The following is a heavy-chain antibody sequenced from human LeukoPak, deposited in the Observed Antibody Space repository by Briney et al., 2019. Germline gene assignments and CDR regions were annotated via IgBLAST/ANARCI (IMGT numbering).Heavy chain of an antibody. Sequence: GGSLRLSCAASGFTFSSYWMSWVRQAPGKGLEWVANIKQDGSEKYYVDSVKGRFTISRDNAKNSLYLQMNSLRAEDTAVYYCAKDRRVGDGYNYFDYWGQGTLVTVSS. CDR3: AKDRRVGDGYNYFDY. CDR2: IKQDGSEK. V-gene: IGHV3-7*01. D-gene: IGHD5-24*01. CDR1: GFTFSSYW. J-gene: IGHJ4*02.